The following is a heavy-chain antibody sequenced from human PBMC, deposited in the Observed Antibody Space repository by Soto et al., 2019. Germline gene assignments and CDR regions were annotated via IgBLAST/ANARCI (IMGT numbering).Heavy chain of an antibody. D-gene: IGHD2-21*02. CDR2: IIHSGST. V-gene: IGHV4-34*01. CDR3: ARGWYGGNSGLGHFDC. Sequence: QVQLQQWGAGLLKPSETLSLTCAVYGGSFSGYYWSWIRQPPGKGLEWIGEIIHSGSTNYNPPLKSRVTIQIDTSKNQFTLKLSSVTAAETAVYYCARGWYGGNSGLGHFDCWGQGTLVNVSS. J-gene: IGHJ4*02. CDR1: GGSFSGYY.